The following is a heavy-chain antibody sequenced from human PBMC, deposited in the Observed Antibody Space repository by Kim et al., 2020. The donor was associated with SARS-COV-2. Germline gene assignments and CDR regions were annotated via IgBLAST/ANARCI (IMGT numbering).Heavy chain of an antibody. J-gene: IGHJ4*02. V-gene: IGHV3-74*01. CDR3: ARAVGATIGGSFDS. D-gene: IGHD1-26*01. Sequence: ADSVKGRFTVSRDNAKNTLYLQMNSLRAEDTAVYYCARAVGATIGGSFDSWGQGTLVTVSS.